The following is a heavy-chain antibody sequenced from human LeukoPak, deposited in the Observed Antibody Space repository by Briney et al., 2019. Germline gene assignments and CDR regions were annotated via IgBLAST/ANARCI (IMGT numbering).Heavy chain of an antibody. CDR1: GGSISSYY. Sequence: PSETLSLTCTVSGGSISSYYWSWIRQPPGKGLEWIGYIYYSGSTNYNPSLKSRVTISVDTSKNQFSLKLSSVTAADTAVYHCARRTAAAGTFGPAGFDYWGQGTLVTVSS. CDR2: IYYSGST. CDR3: ARRTAAAGTFGPAGFDY. J-gene: IGHJ4*02. D-gene: IGHD6-13*01. V-gene: IGHV4-59*08.